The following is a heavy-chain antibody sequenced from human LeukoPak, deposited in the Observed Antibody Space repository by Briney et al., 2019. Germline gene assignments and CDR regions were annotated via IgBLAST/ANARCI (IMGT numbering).Heavy chain of an antibody. V-gene: IGHV4-34*01. Sequence: SETLSLTCAVYGGSFSGYYWSWIRQPPGKGPEWIVEIKYSGINKYNPSLKSRVTISVDTSKNQFSLKLSSVTAADTAVYYCARVVRGLDYWGKGTLVTVSS. D-gene: IGHD3-10*01. CDR1: GGSFSGYY. CDR3: ARVVRGLDY. CDR2: IKYSGIN. J-gene: IGHJ4*02.